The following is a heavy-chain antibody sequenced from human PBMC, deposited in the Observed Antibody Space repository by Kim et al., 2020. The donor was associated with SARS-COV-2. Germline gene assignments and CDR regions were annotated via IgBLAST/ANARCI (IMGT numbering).Heavy chain of an antibody. D-gene: IGHD3-10*02. J-gene: IGHJ4*02. CDR3: ARLFGYGPNYFDY. CDR1: GGSFSGYY. CDR2: INHSGST. Sequence: SETLSLTCAVYGGSFSGYYWSWIRQPPGKGLEWIGEINHSGSTNYNPSLKSRVTISVDTSKNQFSLKLSSVTAADTAVYYCARLFGYGPNYFDYWGQGTLVTVSS. V-gene: IGHV4-34*01.